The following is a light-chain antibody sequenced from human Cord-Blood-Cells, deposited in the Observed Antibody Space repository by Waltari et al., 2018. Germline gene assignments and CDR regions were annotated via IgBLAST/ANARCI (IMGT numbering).Light chain of an antibody. V-gene: IGKV1-8*01. CDR2: AAS. CDR1: QGISSY. J-gene: IGKJ4*01. CDR3: QQYYSYPLT. Sequence: SFSASTGDRVTITCRASQGISSYLAWYQQKPGKAPKLLIYAASTLQSGVPSRFSGSGSGTDFTLTISCLQSEDFATYYCQQYYSYPLTFGGGTKVEIK.